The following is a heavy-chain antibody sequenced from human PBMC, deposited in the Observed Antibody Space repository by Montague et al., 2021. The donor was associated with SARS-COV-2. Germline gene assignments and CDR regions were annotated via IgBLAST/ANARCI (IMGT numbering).Heavy chain of an antibody. CDR2: INYGGST. D-gene: IGHD1-1*01. Sequence: SETLSLTCAVYGGSFSDYLWTWIRQSPGEGLEWIGQINYGGSTKYNPSLKSRVTISIDTSKNQFSLKLTSVTAADTAVYYCARGAPGYWGQGTLVTVSS. CDR3: ARGAPGY. CDR1: GGSFSDYL. J-gene: IGHJ4*02. V-gene: IGHV4-34*01.